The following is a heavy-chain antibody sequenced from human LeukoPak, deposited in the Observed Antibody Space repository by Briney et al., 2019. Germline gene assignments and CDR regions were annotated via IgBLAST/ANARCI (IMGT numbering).Heavy chain of an antibody. CDR3: AGTYYYDSSGYSKWVY. J-gene: IGHJ4*02. V-gene: IGHV4-61*02. CDR2: IYTSGST. D-gene: IGHD3-22*01. CDR1: GGSISSGSYY. Sequence: SETLSLTCTVSGGSISSGSYYWSWIRQPAGKGLEWIGRIYTSGSTNYNPSLKSRVTMSVDTSKSQFSLKLSSVTAADTAVYYCAGTYYYDSSGYSKWVYWGQGTLVTVSS.